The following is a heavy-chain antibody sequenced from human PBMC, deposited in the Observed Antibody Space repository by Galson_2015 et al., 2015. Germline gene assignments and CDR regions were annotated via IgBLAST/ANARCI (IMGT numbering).Heavy chain of an antibody. V-gene: IGHV2-70*04. CDR3: ARSSNVDIVVFDY. CDR1: GFSLSNSGLR. D-gene: IGHD5-12*01. CDR2: LEWDDEK. Sequence: PALVKPTQPLTLPCTFSGFSLSNSGLRVPWIRQPPGKALEGLVRLEWDDEKFYSTSLKTRLTISKDTSKNQVGLTMTNMDPVDTATYYCARSSNVDIVVFDYWGQGTLVTVSP. J-gene: IGHJ4*02.